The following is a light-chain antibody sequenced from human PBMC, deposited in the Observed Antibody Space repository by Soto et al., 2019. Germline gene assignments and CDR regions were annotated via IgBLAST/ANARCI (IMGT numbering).Light chain of an antibody. CDR1: QSISSN. CDR3: QQYNNWPLGT. V-gene: IGKV3-15*01. CDR2: GAS. Sequence: EIVITQSPATLSVSPGERATLSCRASQSISSNLAWYQQKPGQAPRLLIYGASTRATGIPARFSGSGSGTEFTLTISSLQSEDFAVYYCQQYNNWPLGTLGQGTKVDIK. J-gene: IGKJ1*01.